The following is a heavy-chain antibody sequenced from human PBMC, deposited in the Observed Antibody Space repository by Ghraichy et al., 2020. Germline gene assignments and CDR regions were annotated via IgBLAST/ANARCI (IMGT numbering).Heavy chain of an antibody. CDR1: GLTFSNFA. Sequence: GGSLRLSCAVSGLTFSNFAMAWVRQAPGKGLEWVSTISGSGGSIWYADSGKGRFIISRDNSRSTFYLQMNSLRAEDTAVYYCAKGKGSVSYVNWSFNIWGRGTPVTVSP. D-gene: IGHD3-10*01. J-gene: IGHJ2*01. CDR2: ISGSGGSI. V-gene: IGHV3-23*01. CDR3: AKGKGSVSYVNWSFNI.